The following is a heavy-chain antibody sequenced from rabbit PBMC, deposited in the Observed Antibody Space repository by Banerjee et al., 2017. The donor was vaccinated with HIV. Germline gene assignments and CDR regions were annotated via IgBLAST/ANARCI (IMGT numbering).Heavy chain of an antibody. D-gene: IGHD1-1*01. CDR1: GFSFSSSYY. J-gene: IGHJ4*01. CDR3: ARHVPSNGAGFNL. Sequence: QSLEESGGDLVKPGASLTLTCKASGFSFSSSYYMCWVRQAPGKGLEWIGCIVNVDDNTYYASWAKGRFTISETSSTTVTLQMTSLTAADTATYFCARHVPSNGAGFNLWGPGTLVTVS. CDR2: IVNVDDNT. V-gene: IGHV1S40*01.